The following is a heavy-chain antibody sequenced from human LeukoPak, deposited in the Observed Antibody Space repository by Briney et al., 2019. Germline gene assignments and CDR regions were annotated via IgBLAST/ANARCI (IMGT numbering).Heavy chain of an antibody. CDR3: ARDLAPVRKMSSYYYGMDV. CDR2: ISAYNGNT. D-gene: IGHD3-10*01. J-gene: IGHJ6*02. V-gene: IGHV1-18*01. Sequence: ASVKVSCKASGYTFTSYGISWVRQAPGQGLEWMGWISAYNGNTNYAQKLQGRVTMTTDTSTSTAYMELRSLRSDDTAVYYCARDLAPVRKMSSYYYGMDVWGQGTTVTVSS. CDR1: GYTFTSYG.